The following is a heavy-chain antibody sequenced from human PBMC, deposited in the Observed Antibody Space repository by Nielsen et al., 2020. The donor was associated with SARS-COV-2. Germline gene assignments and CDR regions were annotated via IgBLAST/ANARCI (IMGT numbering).Heavy chain of an antibody. CDR2: ISFDGFYK. Sequence: VRQAPGKGLDWVAAISFDGFYKYYADSVKGRFTISRDNSKNTLYLQMNSLRAEDTAVYYCVKGDYGSGSYPTYYYYGMDVWGQGTTVTVSS. V-gene: IGHV3-30*18. J-gene: IGHJ6*02. CDR3: VKGDYGSGSYPTYYYYGMDV. D-gene: IGHD3-10*01.